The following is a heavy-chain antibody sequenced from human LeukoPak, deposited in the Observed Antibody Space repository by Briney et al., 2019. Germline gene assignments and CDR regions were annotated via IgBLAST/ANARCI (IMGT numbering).Heavy chain of an antibody. CDR2: IPYIGST. CDR3: ASDSISMNAFDA. Sequence: SETLSLTCTVSGGSFTTHYWSWIRQPQGKGLEWIGYIPYIGSTNYNPSLKSRVTISIDTSNNEASLMLTSVTAADTAVYYCASDSISMNAFDAWGQGTMVTVSS. J-gene: IGHJ3*01. D-gene: IGHD3-22*01. CDR1: GGSFTTHY. V-gene: IGHV4-59*11.